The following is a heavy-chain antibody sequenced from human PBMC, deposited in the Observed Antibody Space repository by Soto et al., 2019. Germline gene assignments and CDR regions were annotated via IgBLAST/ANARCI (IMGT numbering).Heavy chain of an antibody. CDR2: MNPISGNT. D-gene: IGHD3-22*01. J-gene: IGHJ4*02. CDR1: GYTFTSHD. Sequence: ASVKVSCKASGYTFTSHDINWVRQATGQGLEWMGWMNPISGNTGSAQKFQGRVTMTRDNCISTAYMELSSLRSEDTAVYYCVRAFLSGSAKGKLAFDYWGQGTLVTVSS. CDR3: VRAFLSGSAKGKLAFDY. V-gene: IGHV1-8*01.